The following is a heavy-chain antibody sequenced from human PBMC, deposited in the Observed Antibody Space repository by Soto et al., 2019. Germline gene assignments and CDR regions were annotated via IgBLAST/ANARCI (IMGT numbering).Heavy chain of an antibody. D-gene: IGHD1-26*01. CDR3: AKDVVVGATPGLGDYYYYYGMDV. Sequence: QVQLVESGGGVVQPGRSLRLSCAASGFTFSSYGMHWVRQAPGKGLEWVALISYDGSNKYYADSVKGRFTISRDNSKNTLYLQMNSLRAEDTAVYYCAKDVVVGATPGLGDYYYYYGMDVWGQGTTVTVSS. V-gene: IGHV3-30*18. CDR2: ISYDGSNK. CDR1: GFTFSSYG. J-gene: IGHJ6*02.